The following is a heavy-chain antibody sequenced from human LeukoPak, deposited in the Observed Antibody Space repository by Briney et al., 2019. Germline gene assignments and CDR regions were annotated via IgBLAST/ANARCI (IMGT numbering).Heavy chain of an antibody. J-gene: IGHJ5*02. CDR1: GFIFSSYE. CDR3: ARESCSGGSCYPDP. Sequence: PGGSLRLSCAASGFIFSSYEMNWVRQAPGKGLEWVSYISSSGSTIYYADSVKGRFTISRDNAKNTLYLQMNSLRAEDTAVYYCARESCSGGSCYPDPWGQGTLVTVSS. CDR2: ISSSGSTI. V-gene: IGHV3-48*03. D-gene: IGHD2-15*01.